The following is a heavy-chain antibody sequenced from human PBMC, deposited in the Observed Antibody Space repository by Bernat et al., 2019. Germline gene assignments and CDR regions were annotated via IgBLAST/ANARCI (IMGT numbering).Heavy chain of an antibody. CDR2: IKQDGSEK. Sequence: EVQLVESGGGLVQPGGSLRLSCAASGFTFSSYWMSWVRQAPGKGLEWVATIKQDGSEKYYVDSVKGRFTISRDNAKNSLYLQMNSLRAEDTAVYYCARDTTSYGDYVVSYYFDYWGQGTLVTVSS. D-gene: IGHD4-17*01. J-gene: IGHJ4*02. CDR3: ARDTTSYGDYVVSYYFDY. CDR1: GFTFSSYW. V-gene: IGHV3-7*03.